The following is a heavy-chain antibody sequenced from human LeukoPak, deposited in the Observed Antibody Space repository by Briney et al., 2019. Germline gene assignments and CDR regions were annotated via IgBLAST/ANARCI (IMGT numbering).Heavy chain of an antibody. CDR3: ARVSSSGSYYTFDY. CDR1: GGSISSSSYY. Sequence: PSQTLSLTCTVSGGSISSSSYYWGWIRQPPGKGLEWIGSIYYSGSTYYNPSLKSRVTISVDTSKNQFSLKLSSVTAADTAVYYCARVSSSGSYYTFDYWGQGTLVTVSS. D-gene: IGHD1-26*01. J-gene: IGHJ4*02. CDR2: IYYSGST. V-gene: IGHV4-39*07.